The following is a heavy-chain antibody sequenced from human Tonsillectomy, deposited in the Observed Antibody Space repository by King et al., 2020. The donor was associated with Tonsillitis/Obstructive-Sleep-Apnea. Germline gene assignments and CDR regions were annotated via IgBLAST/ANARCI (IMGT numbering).Heavy chain of an antibody. V-gene: IGHV3-33*01. Sequence: QLVQSGGGVVQPGRSLRLSCAASGFTFSSYGMHWVRQAPGMGLEWVAVIWYDGSDTYYADSVKGRFTISRDSSKHTLYLQMNGLRAEDTSVYYCARSRGSYHFDSWGQGTLVTVSS. D-gene: IGHD1-26*01. CDR1: GFTFSSYG. CDR2: IWYDGSDT. J-gene: IGHJ4*02. CDR3: ARSRGSYHFDS.